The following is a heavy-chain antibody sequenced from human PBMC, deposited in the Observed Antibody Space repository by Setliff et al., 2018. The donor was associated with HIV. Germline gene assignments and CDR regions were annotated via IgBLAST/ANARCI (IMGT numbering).Heavy chain of an antibody. CDR3: ARQPGRAAMGRENYYYYYMDV. V-gene: IGHV5-51*01. Sequence: GESLKISCRGSGYTFTNYWIDWVRQMPGKGLEWMGIIFPGDSDTRYSPSFQGQVTISADTSISTAYLQWRSLKASDTAMYYCARQPGRAAMGRENYYYYYMDVWGKGTTVTVSS. D-gene: IGHD2-2*01. CDR1: GYTFTNYW. CDR2: IFPGDSDT. J-gene: IGHJ6*03.